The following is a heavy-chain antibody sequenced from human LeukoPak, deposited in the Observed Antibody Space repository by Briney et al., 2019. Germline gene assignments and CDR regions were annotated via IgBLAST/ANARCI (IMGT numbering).Heavy chain of an antibody. J-gene: IGHJ2*01. CDR2: INPSGGST. V-gene: IGHV1-46*01. CDR3: ARDLGSPEWYFDL. Sequence: APVKVSCKAPGYTFTSYYMHWVRQAPGQGLEWMGIINPSGGSTSYAQKFQGRVTMTRDTSTSTVYMELSSLRSEDTAVYYCARDLGSPEWYFDLWGRGTLVTVSS. CDR1: GYTFTSYY. D-gene: IGHD2-15*01.